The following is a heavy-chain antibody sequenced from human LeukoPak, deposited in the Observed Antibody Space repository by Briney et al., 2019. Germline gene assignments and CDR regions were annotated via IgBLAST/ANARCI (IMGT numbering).Heavy chain of an antibody. CDR3: ARGCGSTSCSTGNLDY. Sequence: SETLSLTCAVYGGSLSGYYWSWIRQPPGKGLEWIGEINHSGSTNYNPSLKSRVTISVDTSKNQFSLKLSSVTAADTAVYYCARGCGSTSCSTGNLDYWGQGTLVTVSS. CDR2: INHSGST. J-gene: IGHJ4*02. D-gene: IGHD2-2*01. CDR1: GGSLSGYY. V-gene: IGHV4-34*01.